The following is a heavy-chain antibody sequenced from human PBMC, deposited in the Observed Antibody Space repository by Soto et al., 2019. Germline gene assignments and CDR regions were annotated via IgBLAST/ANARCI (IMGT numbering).Heavy chain of an antibody. V-gene: IGHV3-7*05. D-gene: IGHD1-26*01. Sequence: EVQLVESGGGLVQPGGSLRLSCAASGFAFGNSWMTWVRQAPGKGLEWVANIKGDGSAKSYLDSVRGRFTVSRDNAENSLFLQMNILRAEDTALYYCARDVSPGSVGYYLDAFDIWGQGTMVTVSS. CDR2: IKGDGSAK. CDR1: GFAFGNSW. CDR3: ARDVSPGSVGYYLDAFDI. J-gene: IGHJ3*02.